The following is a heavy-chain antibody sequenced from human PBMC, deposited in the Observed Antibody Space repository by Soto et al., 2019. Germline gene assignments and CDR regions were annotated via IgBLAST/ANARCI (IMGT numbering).Heavy chain of an antibody. J-gene: IGHJ6*03. Sequence: QVQLVQSGAEVKKPGSSVKVSCKASGGTFSSYTMSWVRQAPGQGLEWMGRIIPILGIANYAQKFQGRVTITADKSTSTAYMELSSLSSEDTAVYYCARAIFGVVSPYYYYMDVWGKGTTVTVSS. V-gene: IGHV1-69*02. CDR2: IIPILGIA. CDR1: GGTFSSYT. CDR3: ARAIFGVVSPYYYYMDV. D-gene: IGHD3-3*01.